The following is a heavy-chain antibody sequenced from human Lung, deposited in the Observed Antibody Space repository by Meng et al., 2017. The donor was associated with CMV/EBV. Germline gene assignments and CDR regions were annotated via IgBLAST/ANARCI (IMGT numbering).Heavy chain of an antibody. CDR3: ANAWNYDMVA. D-gene: IGHD1-1*01. CDR1: GFGFRNYG. CDR2: VQPDGVTK. V-gene: IGHV3-30*02. J-gene: IGHJ6*03. Sequence: GGSLRLXCAASGFGFRNYGMHWVRQAPGKGLEWVASVQPDGVTKEYGNSVKGRFTISRDNSKNTLSLQMNGLESDDTAVYFCANAWNYDMVAWGRGTTVTVSS.